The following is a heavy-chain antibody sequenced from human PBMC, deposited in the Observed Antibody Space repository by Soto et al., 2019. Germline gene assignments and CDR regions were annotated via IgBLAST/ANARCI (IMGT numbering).Heavy chain of an antibody. V-gene: IGHV1-24*01. CDR2: FDPEDGET. Sequence: ASVKVSCKVSGYTLTELSMHWVRQAPGKGLEWMGGFDPEDGETTYAQKFQGRVTMTEDTSTDTAYMELSSLRSEDTAVYYCATAGIRFLEWFLAFDIWGQGTMVTVSS. CDR3: ATAGIRFLEWFLAFDI. CDR1: GYTLTELS. J-gene: IGHJ3*02. D-gene: IGHD3-3*01.